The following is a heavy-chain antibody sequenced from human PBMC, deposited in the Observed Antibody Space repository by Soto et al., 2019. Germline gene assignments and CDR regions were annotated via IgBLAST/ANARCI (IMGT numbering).Heavy chain of an antibody. CDR2: IIPIFGTA. V-gene: IGHV1-69*06. Sequence: QVQLVQSGAEVKKPGSSVKVSCKASGGTFSSYAISWVRQAPGQGLEWMGGIIPIFGTANYAKKFQGRVTITADKSTRTAYMELTRLRSEDTAVYYCAGEGGDYYDRRGYPTDYWGQGTLVTVSS. J-gene: IGHJ4*02. D-gene: IGHD3-22*01. CDR1: GGTFSSYA. CDR3: AGEGGDYYDRRGYPTDY.